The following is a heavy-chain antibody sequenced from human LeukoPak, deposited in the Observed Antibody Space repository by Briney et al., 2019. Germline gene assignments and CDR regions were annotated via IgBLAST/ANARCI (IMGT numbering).Heavy chain of an antibody. V-gene: IGHV4-34*01. CDR1: GGSFSGYY. J-gene: IGHJ3*02. D-gene: IGHD2-2*01. CDR3: ARLRYCSSTSCYRPSGAFDI. Sequence: PPETLSLTCAVYGGSFSGYYWSWIRQPPGKGLEWIGEINHSGSTNYNPSLKSRVTISVDTSKNQFSLKLSSVTAADTAVYYCARLRYCSSTSCYRPSGAFDIWGQGTMVTVSS. CDR2: INHSGST.